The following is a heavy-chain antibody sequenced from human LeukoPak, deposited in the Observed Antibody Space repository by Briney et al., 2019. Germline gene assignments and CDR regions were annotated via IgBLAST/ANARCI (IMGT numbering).Heavy chain of an antibody. V-gene: IGHV4-31*03. Sequence: SQTLSLTCTVSGGSISSGNYWWSWIRQHPGKGLEWIGYIYYSGSTLCNPSLQSRASISVDTSKNQFSLRLNSVTAADTAVYYCAISDGYCSSTTCYNPFDYWGQGTLVTVSS. D-gene: IGHD2-2*02. CDR2: IYYSGST. J-gene: IGHJ4*02. CDR3: AISDGYCSSTTCYNPFDY. CDR1: GGSISSGNYW.